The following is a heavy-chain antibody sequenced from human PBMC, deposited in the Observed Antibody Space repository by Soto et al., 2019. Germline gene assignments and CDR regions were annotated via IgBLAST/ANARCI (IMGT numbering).Heavy chain of an antibody. J-gene: IGHJ6*02. V-gene: IGHV3-21*01. Sequence: EVQLVESGGGLVKPGGSLRLSCAASGFTFSSHSMNWVRQAPGKGLEWVSSISSSSSYIYYADSVKGRFTISRDNAKSSLYLQMNSLRAEDTAVYYCAREGSSGWLYYYGMDVWGQGTTVTVSS. CDR3: AREGSSGWLYYYGMDV. CDR2: ISSSSSYI. CDR1: GFTFSSHS. D-gene: IGHD6-19*01.